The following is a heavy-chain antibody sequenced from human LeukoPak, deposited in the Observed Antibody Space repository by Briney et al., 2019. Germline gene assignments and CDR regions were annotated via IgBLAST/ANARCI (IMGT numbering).Heavy chain of an antibody. CDR3: ARDYGSGSYKYYGMDV. Sequence: SSETLSLTCTVSGGSISSYYWTWIRQPPGKGLEWIGNIYYSGSTNYNPSLKSRVTISVDTSKNQFSLKLSSVTAADTSVYYCARDYGSGSYKYYGMDVWGQGTTVTVSS. CDR1: GGSISSYY. CDR2: IYYSGST. V-gene: IGHV4-59*01. J-gene: IGHJ6*02. D-gene: IGHD3-10*01.